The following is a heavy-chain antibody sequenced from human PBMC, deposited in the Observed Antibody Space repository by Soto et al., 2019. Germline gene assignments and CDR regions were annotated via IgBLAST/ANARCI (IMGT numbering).Heavy chain of an antibody. D-gene: IGHD3-3*01. J-gene: IGHJ4*02. CDR2: ISANGGGT. Sequence: GGSLRLSCAASGFTFSSYAMSWVRQAPGKGLEWVSGISANGGGTYYADSVKGRFTISRDNSKNTLYLGMSSLRAEDTAVYYCAKAVAITKKLIDYWGQGTLVTVSS. CDR1: GFTFSSYA. V-gene: IGHV3-23*01. CDR3: AKAVAITKKLIDY.